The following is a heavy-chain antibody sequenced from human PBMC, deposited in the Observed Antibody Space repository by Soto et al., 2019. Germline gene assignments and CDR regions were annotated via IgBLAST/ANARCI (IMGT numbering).Heavy chain of an antibody. D-gene: IGHD3-10*01. CDR1: GFSLSTTGVG. CDR2: IYWDNDK. Sequence: QITLKASGPTLVKPTQTLTLTCSFSGFSLSTTGVGVGWIRQSPGKDLEWLAIIYWDNDKRYSPSLKSRVTNTKDTSQNQVLLTVTNMDPVDAGTYYCARSLWFGELHWGQGALVTVSS. CDR3: ARSLWFGELH. V-gene: IGHV2-5*02. J-gene: IGHJ4*02.